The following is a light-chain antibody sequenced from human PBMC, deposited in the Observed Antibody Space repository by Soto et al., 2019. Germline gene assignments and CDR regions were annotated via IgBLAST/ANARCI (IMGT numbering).Light chain of an antibody. J-gene: IGKJ1*01. CDR1: QSVSSN. V-gene: IGKV3-15*01. CDR2: GAS. Sequence: EIVMTQSPATLSVSPGERATLSCRASQSVSSNLAWYQQKPGQAPRLLIYGASTRATGIPARFSGSGSGTDSTLTISSLQSEEFAVYYCQQYHNWPPWTFGQGIKAEIK. CDR3: QQYHNWPPWT.